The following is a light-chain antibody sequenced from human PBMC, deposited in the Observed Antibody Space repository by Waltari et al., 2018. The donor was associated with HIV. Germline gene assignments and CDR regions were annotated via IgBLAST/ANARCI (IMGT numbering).Light chain of an antibody. V-gene: IGLV1-40*01. CDR2: GDN. CDR3: QSYDGSLNDWV. CDR1: TSNIGADYD. J-gene: IGLJ3*02. Sequence: QSVLTQPPSVSGAPGQRVTISCTGTTSNIGADYDVHWYRQSPGTSPQLLIYGDNNRPSGVPDRFSASKSGTSASLAITGFQGEDEADYHCQSYDGSLNDWVFGGGTKLTVL.